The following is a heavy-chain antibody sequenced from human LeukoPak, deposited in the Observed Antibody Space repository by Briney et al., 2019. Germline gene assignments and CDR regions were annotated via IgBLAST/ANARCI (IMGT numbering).Heavy chain of an antibody. CDR2: ISAYNGKT. CDR1: GYTFTSYG. Sequence: ASVKVSCKASGYTFTSYGISWVRQAPGRGMEWMGWISAYNGKTNYAQKLQGRVTMTTDSSTSTAYMELRSLRSDDTAVYYCARVASSWYSLLGLYMDVWGKGTTVTVSS. D-gene: IGHD6-13*01. V-gene: IGHV1-18*01. CDR3: ARVASSWYSLLGLYMDV. J-gene: IGHJ6*03.